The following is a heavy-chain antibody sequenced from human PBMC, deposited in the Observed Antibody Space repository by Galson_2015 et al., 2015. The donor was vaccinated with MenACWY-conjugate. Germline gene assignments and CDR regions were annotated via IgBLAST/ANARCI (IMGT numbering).Heavy chain of an antibody. CDR3: ARDLKTIFGVVIPSNYMDV. CDR2: INSDGSST. CDR1: GFTFRNYW. D-gene: IGHD3-3*01. J-gene: IGHJ6*03. V-gene: IGHV3-74*03. Sequence: SLRLSCAASGFTFRNYWMHWVRQVPGKGLVWVSRINSDGSSTTYADSVKGRFTISRDNAKDTVYLQMCSLRPEDTAVYYCARDLKTIFGVVIPSNYMDVWGKGTTVTVSS.